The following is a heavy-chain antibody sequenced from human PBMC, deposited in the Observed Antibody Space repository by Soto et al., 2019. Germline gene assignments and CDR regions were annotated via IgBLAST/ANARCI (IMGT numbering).Heavy chain of an antibody. V-gene: IGHV4-30-4*01. CDR1: GDSISNLDYF. Sequence: SETLSLTCSVSGDSISNLDYFWAWIRQPPGQALEYIGYIYKSATTYYNPSFESRVAISVDTSRSRFSLNVTSVTAADTAVYFCARGRYCLTGRCFPNWFDSWGQGALVTVSS. CDR2: IYKSATT. D-gene: IGHD7-27*01. CDR3: ARGRYCLTGRCFPNWFDS. J-gene: IGHJ5*01.